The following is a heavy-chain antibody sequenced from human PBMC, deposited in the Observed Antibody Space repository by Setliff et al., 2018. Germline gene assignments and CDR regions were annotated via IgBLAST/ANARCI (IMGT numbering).Heavy chain of an antibody. D-gene: IGHD3-10*01. CDR1: GYSISSGHY. CDR3: ARWGPYGSGSYPPFDY. J-gene: IGHJ4*02. CDR2: ISHSGST. V-gene: IGHV4-38-2*02. Sequence: PSETLSLTCTVSGYSISSGHYWGWIRQPPGKGLEWIGSISHSGSTYYNPSLRSRVTISLDTSKNQFSPKLTSVTAADTAVYYCARWGPYGSGSYPPFDYWGQGALVTVSS.